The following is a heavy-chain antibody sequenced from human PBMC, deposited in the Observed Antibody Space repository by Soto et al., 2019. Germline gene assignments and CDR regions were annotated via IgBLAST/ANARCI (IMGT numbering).Heavy chain of an antibody. Sequence: ASVKVSCKASGYTFTSYYMHWVRQAPGQGLEWMGIINPSGGSTSYAQKFQGRVTMTRDTSTSTVYMELSSLRSEDTAVYYCAGEGWGYCSGGSCYSGGEGYYYYGMDVWGQGTTVTVSS. CDR2: INPSGGST. CDR3: AGEGWGYCSGGSCYSGGEGYYYYGMDV. J-gene: IGHJ6*02. CDR1: GYTFTSYY. V-gene: IGHV1-46*01. D-gene: IGHD2-15*01.